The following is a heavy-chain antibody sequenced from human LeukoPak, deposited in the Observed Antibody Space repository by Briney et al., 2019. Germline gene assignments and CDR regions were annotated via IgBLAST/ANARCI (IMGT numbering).Heavy chain of an antibody. CDR1: GDSISSYY. D-gene: IGHD2-15*01. J-gene: IGHJ3*02. CDR3: ARDRSGGSLPDAFDI. V-gene: IGHV4-59*01. CDR2: IYYSGST. Sequence: PSETLSLTCTVSGDSISSYYWSWIRQPPGKGLEWIGYIYYSGSTNYNPSLKSRVTISVDTSKNQFSLKLSSVTAADTAVYYCARDRSGGSLPDAFDIWGQGTTVTVSS.